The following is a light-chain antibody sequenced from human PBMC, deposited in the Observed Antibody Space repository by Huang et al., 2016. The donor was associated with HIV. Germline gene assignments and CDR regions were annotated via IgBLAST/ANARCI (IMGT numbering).Light chain of an antibody. J-gene: IGKJ5*01. CDR2: EVS. CDR1: QSLVHRDGKPY. Sequence: DVVMTQSPPSLSVTPGQPASISCKSSQSLVHRDGKPYLSWFQQRPGQSPRRLLYEVSDRDSGVPERCSGSGAGTDFKLKISRGEADDVGVYFCRQGTHWPPITFGQGTRLEIK. V-gene: IGKV2-30*02. CDR3: RQGTHWPPIT.